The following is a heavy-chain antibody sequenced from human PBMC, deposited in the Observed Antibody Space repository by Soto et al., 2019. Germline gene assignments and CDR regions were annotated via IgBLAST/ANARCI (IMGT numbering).Heavy chain of an antibody. CDR3: ARGNTAMVMLIAIDT. V-gene: IGHV1-69*13. D-gene: IGHD5-18*01. CDR1: GGTFSSYA. CDR2: IIPIFGTA. J-gene: IGHJ3*02. Sequence: SVKVSCKASGGTFSSYAISWVRQAPGQGLEWMGGIIPIFGTANYAQKFQGRVTITADESTSTAYMELSSLRSEDTAVYYCARGNTAMVMLIAIDTWGEGTMVTVSS.